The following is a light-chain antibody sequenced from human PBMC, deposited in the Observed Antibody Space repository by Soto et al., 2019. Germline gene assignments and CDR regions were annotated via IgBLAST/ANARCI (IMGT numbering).Light chain of an antibody. CDR1: QTVSSSY. J-gene: IGKJ4*01. CDR3: QRYNNWPLT. CDR2: DTS. V-gene: IGKV3-15*01. Sequence: EIVLTQSPGTLYLSPGERATLSCRASQTVSSSYLVWYQHKPGQAPRLLIYDTSTRATGVPARFSGSRSGTEFTLTINSLQSEDFAVYYCQRYNNWPLTFGGGTKVDIK.